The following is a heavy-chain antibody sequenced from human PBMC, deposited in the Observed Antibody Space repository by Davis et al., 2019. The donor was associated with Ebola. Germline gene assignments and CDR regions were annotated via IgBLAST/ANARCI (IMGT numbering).Heavy chain of an antibody. CDR2: ISSSAYYI. Sequence: GGSLRLSCTDSVITFSSYAMTWVRQAPGKGLEWVSSISSSAYYIYYADSVKGRSTISRDNSKNTLYLQMNSLRAEDTAVYYCARDRVRSSGFRDPYYYYYGMDVWGQGTTVTVSS. CDR3: ARDRVRSSGFRDPYYYYYGMDV. J-gene: IGHJ6*02. D-gene: IGHD6-19*01. V-gene: IGHV3-21*01. CDR1: VITFSSYA.